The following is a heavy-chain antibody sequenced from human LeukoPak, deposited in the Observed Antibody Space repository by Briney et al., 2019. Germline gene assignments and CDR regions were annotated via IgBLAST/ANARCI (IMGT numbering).Heavy chain of an antibody. CDR1: GGTFSSYA. CDR2: IIPIFGTA. D-gene: IGHD2-2*01. V-gene: IGHV1-69*01. Sequence: SVKLSCKASGGTFSSYAISWVRQAPGQGLEWMGGIIPIFGTANYAQKFQGRVTITADESTSTAYMELSSLRSEDTAVYYCARASSSTSFNHYYYMDVWGKGTTVTISS. J-gene: IGHJ6*03. CDR3: ARASSSTSFNHYYYMDV.